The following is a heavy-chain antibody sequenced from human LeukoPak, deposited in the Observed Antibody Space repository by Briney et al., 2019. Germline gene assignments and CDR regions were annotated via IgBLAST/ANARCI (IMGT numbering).Heavy chain of an antibody. J-gene: IGHJ6*02. D-gene: IGHD5-18*01. V-gene: IGHV1-2*02. Sequence: ASVKVSCKASGYTLTGYYMHWVRQAPGQGLEWMGWINPNSGGTNYAQKFQGRVTMTRDTSISTAYMELSRLRFDDTAVYYCAREADTAMVYYYGMDVWGQGTTVTVSS. CDR3: AREADTAMVYYYGMDV. CDR1: GYTLTGYY. CDR2: INPNSGGT.